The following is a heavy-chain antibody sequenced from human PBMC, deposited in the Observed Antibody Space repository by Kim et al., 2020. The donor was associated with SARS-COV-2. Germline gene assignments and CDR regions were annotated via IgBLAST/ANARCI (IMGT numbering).Heavy chain of an antibody. D-gene: IGHD3-22*01. CDR2: NT. V-gene: IGHV3-23*01. CDR3: AKGSQWLFGY. Sequence: NTYYADSVKGRYTISRDNSKNTLYLQMNSLRAEDTAVYYCAKGSQWLFGYWGQGTLVTVSS. J-gene: IGHJ4*02.